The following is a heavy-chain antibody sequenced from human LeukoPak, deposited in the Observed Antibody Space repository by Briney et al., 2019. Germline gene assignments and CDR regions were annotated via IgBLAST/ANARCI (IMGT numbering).Heavy chain of an antibody. Sequence: SETLSLTCSVSGASISGNYWSWIRQPPGKGLEFIGYMFHSGSTNYNPSLKSRVITSLDASKNQFSLKLFSVPAADTAVYYCARLGQTVTGFYSLDIWGQGTMVTVSS. CDR1: GASISGNY. V-gene: IGHV4-59*12. D-gene: IGHD3-9*01. CDR3: ARLGQTVTGFYSLDI. CDR2: MFHSGST. J-gene: IGHJ3*02.